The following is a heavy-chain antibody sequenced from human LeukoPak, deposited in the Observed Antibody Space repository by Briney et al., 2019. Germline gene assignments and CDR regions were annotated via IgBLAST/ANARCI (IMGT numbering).Heavy chain of an antibody. CDR3: AREVDYDDYDY. Sequence: SETLSLTCTVSGGSIIRYYWSWLRQPPGKGLEWIGYIYYSGSTNYNPSLKSRVTISVDTSKNQFSLKLSSVTAADTAVYYCAREVDYDDYDYWGQGTLVTVSS. D-gene: IGHD4-17*01. J-gene: IGHJ4*02. V-gene: IGHV4-59*01. CDR1: GGSIIRYY. CDR2: IYYSGST.